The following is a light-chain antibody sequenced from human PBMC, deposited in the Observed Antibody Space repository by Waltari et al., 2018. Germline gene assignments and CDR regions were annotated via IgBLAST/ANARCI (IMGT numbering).Light chain of an antibody. J-gene: IGKJ1*01. V-gene: IGKV3D-20*02. Sequence: VLTQSPATLSLSPGERATLSCRASQSVSSSLAWYHQKPGQAPRFLIYAASSRATGIPDRFSGSGYGTDFTLIISSLEPEDFAVYYCQQYSDWPWTFGQGTKVEIK. CDR1: QSVSSS. CDR3: QQYSDWPWT. CDR2: AAS.